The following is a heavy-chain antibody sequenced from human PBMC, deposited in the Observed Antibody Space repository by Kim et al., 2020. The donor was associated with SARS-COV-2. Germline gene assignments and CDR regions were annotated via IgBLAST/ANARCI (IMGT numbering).Heavy chain of an antibody. CDR2: IRGSGDDA. CDR3: ARANTAVITGYYYGMDA. Sequence: GGSLRLSCAASGFTFRSHAMNWVRQAPGKGLEWVSSIRGSGDDAYYADSVQGRFTISRDNLKSTLFLEMSSLRAEDTAVYYCARANTAVITGYYYGMDAWGQGTPVTVSS. J-gene: IGHJ6*02. CDR1: GFTFRSHA. V-gene: IGHV3-23*01. D-gene: IGHD3-22*01.